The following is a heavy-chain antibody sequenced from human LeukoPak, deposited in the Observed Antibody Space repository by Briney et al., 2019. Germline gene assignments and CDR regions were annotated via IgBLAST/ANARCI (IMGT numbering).Heavy chain of an antibody. V-gene: IGHV4-59*02. CDR2: IYYSGST. Sequence: SETLSLTCTVSGGSVSSYYWSWIRQPPGKGLEWIGYIYYSGSTNYNPSLKSRVTISVDTSKNQFSLKLSSVTAADTAVYYCARVVNYDILTGYYISYAFDIWGQGTMVTVSS. CDR3: ARVVNYDILTGYYISYAFDI. J-gene: IGHJ3*02. D-gene: IGHD3-9*01. CDR1: GGSVSSYY.